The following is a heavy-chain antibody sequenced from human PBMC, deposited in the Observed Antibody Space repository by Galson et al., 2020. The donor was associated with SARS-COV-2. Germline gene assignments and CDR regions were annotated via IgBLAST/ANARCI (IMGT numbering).Heavy chain of an antibody. J-gene: IGHJ4*02. CDR2: IYFSGST. V-gene: IGHV4-4*09. D-gene: IGHD5-12*01. CDR1: GPFISAFY. CDR3: ARIGWIDTTQYFDY. Sequence: SETLSLTCTVTGPFISAFYWSWVRLTPGAGLEWIGSIYFSGSTNSNPSLKSRVSLSVDTSKKQFSLRLRSVTAADTAVYYCARIGWIDTTQYFDYWGQGSLVTVSS.